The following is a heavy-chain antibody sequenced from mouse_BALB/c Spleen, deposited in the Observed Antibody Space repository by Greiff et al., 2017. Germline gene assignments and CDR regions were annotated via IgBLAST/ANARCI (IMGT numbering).Heavy chain of an antibody. CDR2: ISYDGSN. Sequence: ESGPGLVKPSQSLSLTCSVTGYSITSGYYWNWIRQFPGNKLEWMGYISYDGSNNYNPSLKNRISITRDTSKNQFFLKLNSVTTEDTATYYCASGSSPYYFDYWGQGTTLTVSS. V-gene: IGHV3-6*02. D-gene: IGHD1-1*01. CDR3: ASGSSPYYFDY. CDR1: GYSITSGYY. J-gene: IGHJ2*01.